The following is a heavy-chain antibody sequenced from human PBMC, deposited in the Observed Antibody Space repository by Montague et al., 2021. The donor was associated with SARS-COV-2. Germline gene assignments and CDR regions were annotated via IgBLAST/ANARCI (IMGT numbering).Heavy chain of an antibody. V-gene: IGHV4-4*07. CDR3: VREQGRSNGNYPDF. CDR1: GGSISGYY. CDR2: IYNSGST. J-gene: IGHJ4*02. D-gene: IGHD2-15*01. Sequence: SETLSLTYSVSGGSISGYYWNWFRQSAGKGLEWIGRIYNSGSTSYNPSLKSRVTMSVDTSKNQFSLKLSSVTAADTAVYYCVREQGRSNGNYPDFWGQGTLVTVSS.